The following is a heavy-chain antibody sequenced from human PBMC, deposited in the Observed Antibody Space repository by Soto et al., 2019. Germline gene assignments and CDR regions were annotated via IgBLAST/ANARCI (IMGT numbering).Heavy chain of an antibody. CDR1: GGSVISDSNW. V-gene: IGHV4-61*01. CDR2: INYSGFT. Sequence: QVQLQESGPGVVKPSETLSLTCTVSGGSVISDSNWWTWIRQPPGKGLEWVGYINYSGFTKYNPSLRSRVSISVDTSKSQFSLNLSSVTAADTAMYYCAAIPRGGRYWGWFYPWGQGTRGTVSS. D-gene: IGHD1-26*01. J-gene: IGHJ5*02. CDR3: AAIPRGGRYWGWFYP.